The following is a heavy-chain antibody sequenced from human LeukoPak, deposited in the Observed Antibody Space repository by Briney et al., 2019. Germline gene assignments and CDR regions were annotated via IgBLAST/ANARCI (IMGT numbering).Heavy chain of an antibody. Sequence: GESLKISCKGSGYSFTSYWIGWVRQMPGKGLEWMGIIYPGDSGTRYSPSFQGQVTISADKSISTAYLQWSSLKASDTAMYYCARRYYYYGSGSYFDYWGQGTLVTVSS. V-gene: IGHV5-51*01. CDR2: IYPGDSGT. CDR3: ARRYYYYGSGSYFDY. J-gene: IGHJ4*02. D-gene: IGHD3-10*01. CDR1: GYSFTSYW.